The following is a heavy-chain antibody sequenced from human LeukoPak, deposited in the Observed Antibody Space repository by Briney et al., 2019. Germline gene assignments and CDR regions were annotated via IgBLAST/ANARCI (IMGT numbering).Heavy chain of an antibody. J-gene: IGHJ5*02. V-gene: IGHV6-1*01. CDR1: GDSVSSNSAA. CDR2: TYYRSKWYN. Sequence: SQTLSLTCAISGDSVSSNSAAWNWIRQSPSRGLEWLGRTYYRSKWYNDYAVSVKSRITINPDTSKNQFSLQLNSVTPEDTAVYYCARGSRAAAGTPDWFDPWGQGTLVTVSS. CDR3: ARGSRAAAGTPDWFDP. D-gene: IGHD6-13*01.